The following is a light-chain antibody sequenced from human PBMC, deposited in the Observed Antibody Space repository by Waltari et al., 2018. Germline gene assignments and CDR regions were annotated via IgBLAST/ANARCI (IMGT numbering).Light chain of an antibody. Sequence: QTVVTQEPSLSVSPGGTVPLTCALSSGSVSTTSYATWYQQTPGQPPRTLVYKGNSRSSGVPVRFSGSILGNKAALTFTGAQADDESHYFCFFYMGSGIWVSGGGTKLTVL. CDR2: KGN. V-gene: IGLV8-61*01. J-gene: IGLJ3*02. CDR1: SGSVSTTSY. CDR3: FFYMGSGIWV.